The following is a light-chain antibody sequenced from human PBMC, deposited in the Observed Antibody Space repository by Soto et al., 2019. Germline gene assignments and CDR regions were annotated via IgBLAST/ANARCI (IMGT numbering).Light chain of an antibody. CDR3: QKYNSTPWT. CDR1: QGISNY. J-gene: IGKJ1*01. CDR2: AAS. Sequence: DIQMTQSPSSLSASVRDRVTITCRASQGISNYLAWYQQKPGKVPKLLIYAASNLQSGVTSRVSGSGTGTDFTLTISSLQPEDVATYYCQKYNSTPWTFGQGTKVEIK. V-gene: IGKV1-27*01.